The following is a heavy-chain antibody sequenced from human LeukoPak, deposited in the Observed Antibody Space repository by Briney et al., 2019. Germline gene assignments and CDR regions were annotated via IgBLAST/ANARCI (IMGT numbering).Heavy chain of an antibody. CDR1: GGSISSYY. J-gene: IGHJ3*02. D-gene: IGHD3-3*01. CDR2: IYTSGST. V-gene: IGHV4-4*07. CDR3: ARDRVLRFLEWSDPNDAFDI. Sequence: PSETLSLTCTVSGGSISSYYWSWIRQPAGKGLEWIGRIYTSGSTNYNPSLKSRVTMSVDTSKSQFSLKLSSVTAADTAVYYCARDRVLRFLEWSDPNDAFDIWGQGTMVTVSS.